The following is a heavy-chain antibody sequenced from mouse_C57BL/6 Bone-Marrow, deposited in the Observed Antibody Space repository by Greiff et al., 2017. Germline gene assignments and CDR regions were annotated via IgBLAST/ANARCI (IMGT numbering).Heavy chain of an antibody. CDR2: IDPETGGT. V-gene: IGHV1-15*01. Sequence: QVQLQQPGAELVRPGASVTLSCKASGYTFTDYEMHWVKQTPVHGLEWIGAIDPETGGTAYNQKFKGKAILTADKSSSTAYMERRNLTSEDSAVYSCTREHYDSSYWGKGTTLTVSS. CDR1: GYTFTDYE. CDR3: TREHYDSSY. D-gene: IGHD1-1*01. J-gene: IGHJ2*01.